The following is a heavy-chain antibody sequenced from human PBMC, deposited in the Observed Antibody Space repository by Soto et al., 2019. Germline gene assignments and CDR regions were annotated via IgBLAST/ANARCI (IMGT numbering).Heavy chain of an antibody. J-gene: IGHJ4*02. V-gene: IGHV3-30*18. D-gene: IGHD1-26*01. Sequence: GSLQLSCAASGFTFSSYGMHWVRQAPGKGLEWVAVISYDGSNKYYADSVKGRFTISRDNSKNTLYLQMNSLRAEDTAVYYCANGGLLDGNYFDYWGQGTLVTVSS. CDR2: ISYDGSNK. CDR1: GFTFSSYG. CDR3: ANGGLLDGNYFDY.